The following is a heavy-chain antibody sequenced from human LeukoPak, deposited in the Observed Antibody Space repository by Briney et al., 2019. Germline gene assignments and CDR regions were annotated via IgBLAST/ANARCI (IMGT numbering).Heavy chain of an antibody. J-gene: IGHJ4*02. CDR3: AKDGRVATPYLYYFDY. Sequence: PGGSLRLSCAASGFTINYAMTRVRQAPGKGLEWVSSISHTGGHTYYADSVKGRFTISRDNSKNTLYLHMDSLRADDTALYYCAKDGRVATPYLYYFDYWGRGTLVTVSS. V-gene: IGHV3-23*01. D-gene: IGHD4-23*01. CDR2: ISHTGGHT. CDR1: GFTINYA.